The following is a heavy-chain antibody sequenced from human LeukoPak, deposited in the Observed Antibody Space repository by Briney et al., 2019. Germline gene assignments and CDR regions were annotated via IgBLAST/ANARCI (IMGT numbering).Heavy chain of an antibody. CDR1: GGSITTYY. V-gene: IGHV4-59*01. Sequence: SETLSLTCTVFGGSITTYYWSWIRQPPGKGLEWIGHIYYGGGTNYNPSLKSRVTISIDTSKNHFSLKLTSVTAADTAVYYCAKDSPRRWFDPWGQGILVTVSS. J-gene: IGHJ5*02. CDR2: IYYGGGT. CDR3: AKDSPRRWFDP.